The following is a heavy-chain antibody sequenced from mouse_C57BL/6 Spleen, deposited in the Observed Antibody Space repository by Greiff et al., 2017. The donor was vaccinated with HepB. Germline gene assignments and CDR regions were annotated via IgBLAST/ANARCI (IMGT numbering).Heavy chain of an antibody. Sequence: VKLMESGPGLVQPSQSLSITCTVSGFSLTSYGVHWVRQSPGKGLEWLGVIWRGGSTDYNAAFMSRLSITKDNSKSQVFFKMNSLQADDTAIYYCAKKDYGHYYAMDYWGQGTSVTVSS. D-gene: IGHD1-2*01. CDR3: AKKDYGHYYAMDY. V-gene: IGHV2-5*01. J-gene: IGHJ4*01. CDR1: GFSLTSYG. CDR2: IWRGGST.